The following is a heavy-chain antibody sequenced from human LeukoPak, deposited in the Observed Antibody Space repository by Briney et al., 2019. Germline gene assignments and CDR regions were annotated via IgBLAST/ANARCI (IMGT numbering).Heavy chain of an antibody. V-gene: IGHV3-74*03. J-gene: IGHJ4*02. CDR1: GFTFSTYW. D-gene: IGHD4-23*01. CDR2: IKSDGSSI. Sequence: HSGGSLRLSCAASGFTFSTYWMHWVRQAPGKGLVWVSRIKSDGSSIMYADSVRGRFTISRDNAKNTLYLQMNSLRAEDTAVYYCAGDLDYGGRSNFDHWGQGTLVTVSS. CDR3: AGDLDYGGRSNFDH.